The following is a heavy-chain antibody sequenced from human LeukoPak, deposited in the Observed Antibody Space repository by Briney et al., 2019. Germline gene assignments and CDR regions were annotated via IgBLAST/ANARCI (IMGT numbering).Heavy chain of an antibody. CDR2: ISGSGGST. Sequence: GGSLRLSCAASGFTFSSYAMSWVRQAPGKGLEWVSAISGSGGSTYYADSVKGRFTISRDNSKNTLYLQMNSLRAEDTAVYYCAKPARVLNCSSTSCFVTYWGQGTLVTVSS. D-gene: IGHD2-2*01. CDR3: AKPARVLNCSSTSCFVTY. CDR1: GFTFSSYA. V-gene: IGHV3-23*01. J-gene: IGHJ4*02.